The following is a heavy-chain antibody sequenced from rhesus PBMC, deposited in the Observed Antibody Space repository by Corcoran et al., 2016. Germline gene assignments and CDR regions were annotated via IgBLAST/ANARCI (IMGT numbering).Heavy chain of an antibody. CDR1: GFSLSTRGMG. J-gene: IGHJ3*01. CDR3: ARRPPPALQYLDWLLYGDAFDF. CDR2: IYWNDDK. D-gene: IGHD3-3*01. Sequence: QVTLKESGPALVKPTQTLTLTCTFSGFSLSTRGMGVGWIRQPPRKTLEWLAPIYWNDDKYYSTSLKSNHTITKDAYKNQVVLTMPNMTPLDTATYYCARRPPPALQYLDWLLYGDAFDFWGQGLRVTVSS. V-gene: IGHV2-174*02.